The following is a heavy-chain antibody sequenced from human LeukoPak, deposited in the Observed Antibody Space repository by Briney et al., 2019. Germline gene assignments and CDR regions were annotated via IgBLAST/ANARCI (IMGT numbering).Heavy chain of an antibody. J-gene: IGHJ4*02. CDR3: AREIWASSGWGYFDY. Sequence: GGSLRLSCAASGFTFTNAWMNWVRQTPGKGLEWVGRIKSKTEGGTTDYAAPVTGRFTISRDNSKNTLYLQMNSLGAEDTAVYYCAREIWASSGWGYFDYWGQGTLVTVSS. CDR1: GFTFTNAW. V-gene: IGHV3-15*01. CDR2: IKSKTEGGTT. D-gene: IGHD6-19*01.